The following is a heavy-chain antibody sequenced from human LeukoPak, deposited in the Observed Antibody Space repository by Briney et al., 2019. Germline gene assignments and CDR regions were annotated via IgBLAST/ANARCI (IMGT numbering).Heavy chain of an antibody. D-gene: IGHD2-2*01. Sequence: PGGSLRLSCAASGFTFDDYGMSWVRQAPGKGLEWASGINWNGGSTGYADSVKGRFTISRDNAKNSLYLQMNSLRAEDTALYYCAREHWDIVVVPADRALDYWGQGTLVTVSS. CDR3: AREHWDIVVVPADRALDY. V-gene: IGHV3-20*04. CDR2: INWNGGST. CDR1: GFTFDDYG. J-gene: IGHJ4*02.